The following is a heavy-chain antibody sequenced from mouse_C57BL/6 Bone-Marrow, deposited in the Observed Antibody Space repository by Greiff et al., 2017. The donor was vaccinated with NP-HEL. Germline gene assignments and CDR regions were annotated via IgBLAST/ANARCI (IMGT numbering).Heavy chain of an antibody. J-gene: IGHJ3*01. Sequence: EVQLKESGGGLVKPGGSLKLSCAASGFTFSDYGMHWVRQAPEKGLEWVAYISSGSSTIYYADTVKGRFTISRDNAKNTLFLQMTSLRSEDTAMYYCARDYSNPFAYWGQGTLVTVSA. CDR3: ARDYSNPFAY. CDR1: GFTFSDYG. D-gene: IGHD2-5*01. V-gene: IGHV5-17*01. CDR2: ISSGSSTI.